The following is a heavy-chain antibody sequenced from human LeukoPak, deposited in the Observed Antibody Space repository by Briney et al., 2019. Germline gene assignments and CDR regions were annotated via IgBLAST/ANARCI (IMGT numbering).Heavy chain of an antibody. CDR2: IYYSGST. V-gene: IGHV4-61*01. CDR1: GGSVSSGSYY. D-gene: IGHD5-12*01. J-gene: IGHJ4*02. CDR3: ARLEYSGYDWAATFDY. Sequence: PSETLSLTCTVSGGSVSSGSYYWSWIRQPPGKGLEWIGYIYYSGSTNYNPSLKSRVTISVDTSKNQFSLKLSSVTAADTAVYYCARLEYSGYDWAATFDYWGQGTLVTVSS.